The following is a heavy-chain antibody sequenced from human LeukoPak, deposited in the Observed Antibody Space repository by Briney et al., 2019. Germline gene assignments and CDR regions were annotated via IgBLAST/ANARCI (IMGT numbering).Heavy chain of an antibody. Sequence: GGSLRLSCAASGYTFPNYVMSWVRQAPGKGLEWVSGISGSGSNTYYADSVKGRFIISRDNSKNTLYLQMNSLRAEDAAVYYCANEYSKGDVWGQGTMVTVSS. V-gene: IGHV3-23*01. CDR1: GYTFPNYV. J-gene: IGHJ3*01. CDR3: ANEYSKGDV. CDR2: ISGSGSNT. D-gene: IGHD1-26*01.